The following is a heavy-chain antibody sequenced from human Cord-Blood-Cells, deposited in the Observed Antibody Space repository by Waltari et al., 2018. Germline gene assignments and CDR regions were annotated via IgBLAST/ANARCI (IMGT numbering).Heavy chain of an antibody. V-gene: IGHV4-39*01. Sequence: QLQLQESGPGLVKPSETLSLTCTVSGGSISSSSYYWGWIRQPPGKGLEWIGSISYSGRTYDNPSLKRRVTISVDTSKNQFSLKLSSVTAADTAVYYCARTGPVLRYCDWFSHPLHYYYGMDVWGQGTTVTVSS. CDR1: GGSISSSSYY. D-gene: IGHD3-9*01. J-gene: IGHJ6*02. CDR2: ISYSGRT. CDR3: ARTGPVLRYCDWFSHPLHYYYGMDV.